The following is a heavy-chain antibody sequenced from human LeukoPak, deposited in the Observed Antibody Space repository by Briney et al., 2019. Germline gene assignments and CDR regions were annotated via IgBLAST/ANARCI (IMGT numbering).Heavy chain of an antibody. J-gene: IGHJ6*02. V-gene: IGHV3-23*01. CDR3: AKVLLARAYYYGMDV. CDR1: GFTFSSSA. Sequence: GGSLRLSCAASGFTFSSSAMSWVRQAPGKGLEWVSAISGGSTYYADSVKGRFTISRDNSKNTLYLQMNSLRVEDTAVYYCAKVLLARAYYYGMDVWGQGTTVTVSS. D-gene: IGHD2-15*01. CDR2: ISGGST.